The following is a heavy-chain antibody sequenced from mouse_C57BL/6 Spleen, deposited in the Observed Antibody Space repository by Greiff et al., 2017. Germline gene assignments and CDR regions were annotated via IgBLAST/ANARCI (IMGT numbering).Heavy chain of an antibody. J-gene: IGHJ4*01. CDR1: GYTFTSYW. D-gene: IGHD2-4*01. Sequence: VQLQQPGAELVKPGASVKMSCKASGYTFTSYWITWVKQRPGQGLEWIGDIYPGSGSTNYNEKFKSKATLTVDTSSSTAYMQLSSLTSEDSAVYYCARGYDYDEYAMDYWGQGTSVTVSS. CDR3: ARGYDYDEYAMDY. CDR2: IYPGSGST. V-gene: IGHV1-55*01.